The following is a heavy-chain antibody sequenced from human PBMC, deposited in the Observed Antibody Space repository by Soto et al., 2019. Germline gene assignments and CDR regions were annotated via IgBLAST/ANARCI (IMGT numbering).Heavy chain of an antibody. D-gene: IGHD6-13*01. CDR1: GYTFTGYY. CDR2: INPNSGGT. Sequence: GASVKVSCKASGYTFTGYYMHWVRQAPGQGLEWMGWINPNSGGTNYAQKFQGRVTMTRDTSISTAYMELSRLRSDDTAVYYCAREMEQQLERNYYYQYGMDVWGQGTTVTVSS. V-gene: IGHV1-2*02. J-gene: IGHJ6*01. CDR3: AREMEQQLERNYYYQYGMDV.